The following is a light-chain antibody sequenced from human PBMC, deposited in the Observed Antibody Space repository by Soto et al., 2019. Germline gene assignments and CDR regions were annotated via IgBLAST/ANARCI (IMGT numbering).Light chain of an antibody. J-gene: IGLJ1*01. CDR1: SSDVGGYNY. Sequence: QCALAQPASVTGSPGRSITISCTGTSSDVGGYNYVSWYQHHPGKAPKLMIYDVSNRPSGVSNRFSGSKSGNTASLTISGLQPEDEADYYCCSYTTSNTRQIVFGTGTKVTVL. V-gene: IGLV2-14*03. CDR3: CSYTTSNTRQIV. CDR2: DVS.